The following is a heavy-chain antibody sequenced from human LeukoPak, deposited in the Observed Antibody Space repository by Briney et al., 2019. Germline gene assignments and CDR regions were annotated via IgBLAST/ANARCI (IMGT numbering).Heavy chain of an antibody. CDR2: IIPIFGTA. D-gene: IGHD6-19*01. Sequence: SVKVSCKASGYTFTSYDINWVRQATGQGLEWMGGIIPIFGTANYAQKFQGRVTITADESTSTAYMELSSLRSEDTAVYYCARLAVADADYWGQGTLVTVSS. CDR3: ARLAVADADY. J-gene: IGHJ4*02. V-gene: IGHV1-69*13. CDR1: GYTFTSYD.